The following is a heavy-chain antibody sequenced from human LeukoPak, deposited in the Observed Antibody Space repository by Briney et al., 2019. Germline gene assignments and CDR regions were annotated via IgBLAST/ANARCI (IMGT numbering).Heavy chain of an antibody. J-gene: IGHJ3*02. D-gene: IGHD3-9*01. Sequence: PGGSLRLSCAASGITVSSNYMSWVRQAPGKGLEWVPVIYSGGSTYYADSVKGRFTISRDNSKNTLYLQMNSLRAEDTAVYYCARLSGGGYFDSPRHLDIWGQGTMVTVSS. CDR3: ARLSGGGYFDSPRHLDI. CDR2: IYSGGST. V-gene: IGHV3-66*04. CDR1: GITVSSNY.